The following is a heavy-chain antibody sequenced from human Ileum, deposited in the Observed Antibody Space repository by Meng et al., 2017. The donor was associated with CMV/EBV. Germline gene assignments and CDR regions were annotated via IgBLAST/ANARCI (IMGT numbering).Heavy chain of an antibody. CDR2: IGFDGKKE. Sequence: GESLKISCAASGFAFNRYGIHWVRQTPGRGLNWVAFIGFDGKKELYADSVKDRFTISRDNSKEMLYLQMDSLRAEDTAVYYCARDRYAVTDATYFDYWGRGTLVTVSS. V-gene: IGHV3-30*02. D-gene: IGHD4-11*01. CDR1: GFAFNRYG. CDR3: ARDRYAVTDATYFDY. J-gene: IGHJ4*02.